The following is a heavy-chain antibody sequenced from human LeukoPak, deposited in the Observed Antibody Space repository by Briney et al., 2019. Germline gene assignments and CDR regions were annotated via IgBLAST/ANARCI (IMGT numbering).Heavy chain of an antibody. CDR1: GFTFSSYW. V-gene: IGHV3-7*01. CDR3: ARYDYVWGKTFDI. J-gene: IGHJ3*02. Sequence: PGGSLRLSCAASGFTFSSYWMSWVRQAPGKGLEWVANIKQDGSEKYYVDSVKGRLTISRDNAKNSLFLQMSSLRAEDTAAYYCARYDYVWGKTFDIWGQGTMVTVSS. CDR2: IKQDGSEK. D-gene: IGHD3-16*01.